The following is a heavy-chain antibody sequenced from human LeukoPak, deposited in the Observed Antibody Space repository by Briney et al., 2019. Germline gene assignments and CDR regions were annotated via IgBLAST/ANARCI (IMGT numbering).Heavy chain of an antibody. CDR2: IIPILGIA. V-gene: IGHV1-69*04. D-gene: IGHD3-22*01. CDR3: ARGYYYDSSGYYY. CDR1: GGTFSSYA. J-gene: IGHJ4*02. Sequence: ASVKVSCKASGGTFSSYAISWVRQAPGQGLEWMGRIIPILGIANYAQKFQGRVTITADKSTSTAYMELSSLRSEDTAVYYCARGYYYDSSGYYYWGQGTLVTVSS.